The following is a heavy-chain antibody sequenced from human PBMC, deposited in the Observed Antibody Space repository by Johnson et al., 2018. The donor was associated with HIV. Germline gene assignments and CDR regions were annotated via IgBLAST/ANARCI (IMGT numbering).Heavy chain of an antibody. J-gene: IGHJ3*02. Sequence: QVQLVESGGGVVQPEKSLRLSCAASGFTFSSYPMHWVRQAPGRGLEWVAFISYNGDQNDYADSVKGRFTISRDNSQNTLYLQMDSLKAEDTAVYYCARLPSGYSRDAFNIWGHVTMVTVSS. D-gene: IGHD5-18*01. CDR2: ISYNGDQN. CDR3: ARLPSGYSRDAFNI. V-gene: IGHV3-30*04. CDR1: GFTFSSYP.